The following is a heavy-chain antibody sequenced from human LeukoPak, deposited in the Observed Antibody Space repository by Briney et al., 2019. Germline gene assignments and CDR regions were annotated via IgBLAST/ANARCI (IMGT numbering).Heavy chain of an antibody. J-gene: IGHJ4*02. Sequence: GRSLRLSCAASGFTFSSYGMHWVRQAPGKGLEGVAVISYDGSNKYYADSVKGRFTISRDNSKNTLYLQMNSLRAEDTAVYYCAKDRGYGPSPLDYWGQGTLVTVSS. CDR1: GFTFSSYG. CDR3: AKDRGYGPSPLDY. V-gene: IGHV3-30*18. CDR2: ISYDGSNK. D-gene: IGHD5-18*01.